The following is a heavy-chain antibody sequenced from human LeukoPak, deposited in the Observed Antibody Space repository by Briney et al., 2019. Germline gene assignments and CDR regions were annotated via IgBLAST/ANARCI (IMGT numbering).Heavy chain of an antibody. CDR2: ISSSSSYI. CDR3: ARDLSFYDYDSGGY. V-gene: IGHV3-21*01. CDR1: GFTFSSYS. Sequence: PGGSLRLSCAATGFTFSSYSMNWVRQAPGKGLEWVSSISSSSSYIYYADSVKGRFTISRDNAKNSLYLQMNSLRAEDTAVYYCARDLSFYDYDSGGYWGQGTLVTVSS. J-gene: IGHJ4*02. D-gene: IGHD5/OR15-5a*01.